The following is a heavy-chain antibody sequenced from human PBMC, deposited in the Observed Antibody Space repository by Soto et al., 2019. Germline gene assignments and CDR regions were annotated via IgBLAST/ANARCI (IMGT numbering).Heavy chain of an antibody. V-gene: IGHV3-9*01. CDR2: ISGNGEDL. D-gene: IGHD3-16*01. CDR3: AQGGGVRLGGPYFQDIQFES. CDR1: GFSLDDYA. J-gene: IGHJ4*02. Sequence: DVLLVESGGGLVQPGGSLRLTCKVSGFSLDDYAMHWVRQAPGKGLAWVSGISGNGEDLDYAAPVRGRFAISRERAGNSLFLPMNSLRVEDSAFYYCAQGGGVRLGGPYFQDIQFESWCQGALVTVSS.